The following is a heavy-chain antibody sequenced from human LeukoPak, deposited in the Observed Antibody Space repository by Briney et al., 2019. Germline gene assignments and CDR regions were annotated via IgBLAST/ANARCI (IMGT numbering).Heavy chain of an antibody. J-gene: IGHJ4*02. Sequence: GGSLRLSCAASGFTFSSYAMSWVRQAPGKGLEWVSAISGSGGSTYYADSVKGRFTISRDNSKNTLYLQMNSLRAEDTAMFYCARRAGECSHPYDYWGQGTLVTVSS. V-gene: IGHV3-23*01. CDR1: GFTFSSYA. CDR3: ARRAGECSHPYDY. CDR2: ISGSGGST. D-gene: IGHD2-8*01.